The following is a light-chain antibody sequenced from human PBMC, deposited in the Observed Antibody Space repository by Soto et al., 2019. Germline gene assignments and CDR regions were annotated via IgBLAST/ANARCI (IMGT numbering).Light chain of an antibody. V-gene: IGKV1-8*01. CDR2: AAS. J-gene: IGKJ4*01. CDR3: QQYYSYPT. CDR1: QGISSY. Sequence: AIRMTQSPSSFSASTGDRVTITCRASQGISSYLAWYQQKPGKAPKLLIYAASTLQSGVPSRFSGSGSGTDFTLTISCLQSEDFATYYCQQYYSYPTFDGGTKVEIK.